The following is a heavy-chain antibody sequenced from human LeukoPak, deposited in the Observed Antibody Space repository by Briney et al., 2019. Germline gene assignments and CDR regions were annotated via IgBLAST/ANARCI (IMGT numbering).Heavy chain of an antibody. CDR1: GFTFSTYA. V-gene: IGHV3-23*01. CDR2: ITDSGFGT. CDR3: ARIVSSTWKKFDY. J-gene: IGHJ4*02. D-gene: IGHD6-13*01. Sequence: GGSLRLSCAASGFTFSTYAMSWVSQAPGKRLEYVSSITDSGFGTFYADSVKGRFTISRDNSKNTLYPQMNSLGAEDTAIYYCARIVSSTWKKFDYWAQGTLVTVSS.